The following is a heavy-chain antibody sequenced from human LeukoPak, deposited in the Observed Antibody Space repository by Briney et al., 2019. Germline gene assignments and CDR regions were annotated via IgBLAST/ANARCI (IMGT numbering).Heavy chain of an antibody. V-gene: IGHV3-11*01. J-gene: IGHJ4*02. D-gene: IGHD3-3*01. CDR2: ISSSGSTI. CDR3: ARDQDYDFWSGHHDY. Sequence: PGGSLRLSCTASGFIFSDHYMDWVRQAPGKGLEWVSYISSSGSTIYYADSVKGRFTISRDNAKNSLYLQMNSLRAEDTAVYYCARDQDYDFWSGHHDYWGQGTLVTVSS. CDR1: GFIFSDHY.